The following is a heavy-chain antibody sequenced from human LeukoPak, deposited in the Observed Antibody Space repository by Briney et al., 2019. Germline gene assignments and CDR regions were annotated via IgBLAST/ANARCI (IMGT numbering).Heavy chain of an antibody. CDR2: IDPNSGGT. CDR3: ARSRTPFYYYGMHV. Sequence: ASVKVSCKASGYIFTDYYIHWIRQAPGQGLEWMGWIDPNSGGTHHAPNFQGRATVTRDTSSSTVYMDLSRLRSADTVIYYCARSRTPFYYYGMHVWGLGTSVTVSS. J-gene: IGHJ6*02. CDR1: GYIFTDYY. D-gene: IGHD1-1*01. V-gene: IGHV1-2*02.